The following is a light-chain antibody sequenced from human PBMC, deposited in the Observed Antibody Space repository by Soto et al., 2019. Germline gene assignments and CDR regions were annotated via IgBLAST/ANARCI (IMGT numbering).Light chain of an antibody. CDR3: QQSYSTTWT. CDR2: DAS. Sequence: DIQMTQSPSSLSASVGDRVTIICRASQSVSTRLAWYQQKPGKAPKVLIYDASSWAGGVPSRFTGSGSGTEFTLTINSLQPDDFATYSCQQSYSTTWTFGQGTKVEIK. CDR1: QSVSTR. J-gene: IGKJ1*01. V-gene: IGKV1-5*02.